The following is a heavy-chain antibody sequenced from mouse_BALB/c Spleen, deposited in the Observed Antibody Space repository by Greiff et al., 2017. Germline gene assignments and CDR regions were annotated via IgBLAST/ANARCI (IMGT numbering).Heavy chain of an antibody. J-gene: IGHJ2*01. CDR3: VRQTGRGYFDY. V-gene: IGHV10-1*02. CDR1: GFTFNTYA. CDR2: IRSKSNNYAT. Sequence: EVKLMESGGGLVQPKGSLKLSCAASGFTFNTYAMNWVRQAPGKGLEWVARIRSKSNNYATYYADSVKDRFTISRDDSQSMLYLQMNNLKTEDTAMYYCVRQTGRGYFDYWGQGTTLTVSS. D-gene: IGHD4-1*01.